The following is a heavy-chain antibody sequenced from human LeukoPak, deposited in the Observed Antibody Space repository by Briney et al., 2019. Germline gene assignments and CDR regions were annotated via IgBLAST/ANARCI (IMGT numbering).Heavy chain of an antibody. J-gene: IGHJ5*02. Sequence: GESLKISCKGSGYSFTNYWIGWVRQMPGKGLEWMGIIYPGDSDTRYSPSFQGQVTISADKSISTAYLQWSSLRASDSAMYYCARHYSSRFDPWGQGTLVTVSS. CDR2: IYPGDSDT. CDR1: GYSFTNYW. CDR3: ARHYSSRFDP. V-gene: IGHV5-51*01. D-gene: IGHD6-13*01.